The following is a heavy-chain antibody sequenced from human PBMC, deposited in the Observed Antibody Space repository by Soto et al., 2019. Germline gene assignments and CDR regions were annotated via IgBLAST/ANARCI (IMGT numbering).Heavy chain of an antibody. V-gene: IGHV4-34*01. CDR1: GGSFSTYY. Sequence: SETLSLTCAVYGGSFSTYYWSWIRQPPGKGLEWIGEIIHSGSTNYNPSLKTRVTISADTSKNQFSLKLSPVTAADTAVYFCARGVRFDYVWGSCRYSFDYWGQGTLVTVSS. CDR3: ARGVRFDYVWGSCRYSFDY. J-gene: IGHJ4*02. CDR2: IIHSGST. D-gene: IGHD3-16*02.